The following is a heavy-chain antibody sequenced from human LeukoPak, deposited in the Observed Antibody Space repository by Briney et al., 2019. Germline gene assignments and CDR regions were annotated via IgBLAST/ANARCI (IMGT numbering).Heavy chain of an antibody. D-gene: IGHD3-9*01. CDR3: ARERAGDILTGYYGSPPCFDY. J-gene: IGHJ4*02. CDR2: IYYSGST. V-gene: IGHV4-39*01. CDR1: GGSISSSSYY. Sequence: SETLSLTCTVSGGSISSSSYYWGWIRQPPGKGLEWIGSIYYSGSTYYNPSLKSRVTISVDTSKNQFSLKLSSVTAADTAVYYCARERAGDILTGYYGSPPCFDYWGQGTLVTVSS.